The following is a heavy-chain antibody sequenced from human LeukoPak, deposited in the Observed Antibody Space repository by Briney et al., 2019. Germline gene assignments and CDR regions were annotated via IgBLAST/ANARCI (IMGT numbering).Heavy chain of an antibody. CDR2: MNPNSGNT. CDR1: GYTFTSYD. V-gene: IGHV1-8*01. Sequence: GASVKVSCKASGYTFTSYDINWLRQATGQGLEWMGWMNPNSGNTGYAQNFQGRVTMTRNTSISTAYMELSSLRSEDPAVYYCATPAGGYCSGGSCYDYWGQGTLVTVSS. J-gene: IGHJ4*02. CDR3: ATPAGGYCSGGSCYDY. D-gene: IGHD2-15*01.